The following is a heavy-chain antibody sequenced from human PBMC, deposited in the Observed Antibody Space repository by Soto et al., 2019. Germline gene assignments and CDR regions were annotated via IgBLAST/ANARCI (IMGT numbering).Heavy chain of an antibody. CDR3: ARAGIQLWSNYGMDV. V-gene: IGHV4-34*01. CDR1: GGSFSGYY. J-gene: IGHJ6*02. Sequence: QVQLQQWGAGLLKPSETLSLTCAVYGGSFSGYYWSWIRQPPGKGLEWIGEINHSGSTNYNPSLKSRVTISVDTSKNQFSLKLSSVTAADTAVYYCARAGIQLWSNYGMDVWGQGTTVTVSS. CDR2: INHSGST. D-gene: IGHD5-18*01.